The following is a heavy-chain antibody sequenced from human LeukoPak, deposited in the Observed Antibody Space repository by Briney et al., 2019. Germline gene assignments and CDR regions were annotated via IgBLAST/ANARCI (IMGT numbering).Heavy chain of an antibody. CDR3: ATLVNGNYCDF. CDR1: GXSISSGSYY. D-gene: IGHD1-1*01. Sequence: SETLSLTCTVSGXSISSGSYYWGWIRQPPGKGLEWIGSIYYSGITYYNPSLKSRVSISVDTSKNQFSLKVTSVTAADTAVYYCATLVNGNYCDFWGQGTLVTVSS. V-gene: IGHV4-39*01. J-gene: IGHJ4*02. CDR2: IYYSGIT.